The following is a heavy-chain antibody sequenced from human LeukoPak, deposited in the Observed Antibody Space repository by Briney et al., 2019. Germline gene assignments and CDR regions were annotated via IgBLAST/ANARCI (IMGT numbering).Heavy chain of an antibody. CDR3: AKDPQAYCGGDCYSWLPSIDY. CDR1: GFTFSSYG. Sequence: GRSLRLSCAASGFTFSSYGMHWVRQASGKGLEWVAVISYDGSKKYYADSVKGRFTISRDNSKNTQYLQMNSLRAEDTAVYYCAKDPQAYCGGDCYSWLPSIDYWGQGTLVTVSS. V-gene: IGHV3-30*18. D-gene: IGHD2-21*02. CDR2: ISYDGSKK. J-gene: IGHJ4*02.